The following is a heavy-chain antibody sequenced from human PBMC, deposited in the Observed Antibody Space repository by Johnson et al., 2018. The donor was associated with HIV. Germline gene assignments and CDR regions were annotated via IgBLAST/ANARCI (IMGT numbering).Heavy chain of an antibody. Sequence: VQLVESGGGLVQPGGSLRLSCAASGFTVSSNYMSWVRQAPGKGLEWVSVIYSGGTTYYVDHVRGSFTITRDTSKNTLYLQMNSLRAEDTAVYYCAREAVPRGLQSAFGGAFDIWGQGTMVTVAA. CDR2: IYSGGTT. V-gene: IGHV3-66*01. CDR3: AREAVPRGLQSAFGGAFDI. CDR1: GFTVSSNY. J-gene: IGHJ3*02. D-gene: IGHD3-16*01.